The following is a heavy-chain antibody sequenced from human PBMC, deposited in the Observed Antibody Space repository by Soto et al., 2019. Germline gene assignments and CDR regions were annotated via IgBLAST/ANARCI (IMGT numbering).Heavy chain of an antibody. CDR2: IWYDGSNK. CDR1: GFTFSSYG. J-gene: IGHJ6*03. V-gene: IGHV3-33*01. D-gene: IGHD2-2*01. Sequence: QVQLVESGGGVVQPGRSLRLSCAASGFTFSSYGMHWVRQAPGKGLEWVAVIWYDGSNKYYADSVKGRFTISRDNSKKTLYLQMNSLRAEDTAVYYCERDLGISPPLPAAIHYYYYYYMDVWGKGTTVTVSS. CDR3: ERDLGISPPLPAAIHYYYYYYMDV.